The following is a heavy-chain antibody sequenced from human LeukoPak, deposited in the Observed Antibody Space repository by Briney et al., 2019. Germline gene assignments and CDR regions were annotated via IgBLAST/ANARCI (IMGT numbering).Heavy chain of an antibody. J-gene: IGHJ5*02. CDR3: SKDPSNWGYGWFDP. CDR1: GFTFSSYA. Sequence: GGSLRLSCAASGFTFSSYAMSWVRQAPGKGLEWVSGISGSGGSTYYADSVKGRFTISRDNSKNSLYLQMNSLRAEDTAVYYCSKDPSNWGYGWFDPWGQGNLVTVSS. V-gene: IGHV3-23*01. D-gene: IGHD7-27*01. CDR2: ISGSGGST.